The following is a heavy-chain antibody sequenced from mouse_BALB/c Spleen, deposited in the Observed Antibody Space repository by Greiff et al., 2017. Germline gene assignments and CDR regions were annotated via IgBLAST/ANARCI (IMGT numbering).Heavy chain of an antibody. Sequence: VQLKESGPGLVKPSQSLSLTCTVTGYSITSDYAWNWIRQFPGNKLEWMGYISYSGSTSYNPSLKSRISITRDTSKNQFFLQLNSVTTEDTATYYCARHYGSSHWYFDVWGAGTTVTVSS. CDR3: ARHYGSSHWYFDV. D-gene: IGHD1-1*01. CDR2: ISYSGST. CDR1: GYSITSDYA. V-gene: IGHV3-2*02. J-gene: IGHJ1*01.